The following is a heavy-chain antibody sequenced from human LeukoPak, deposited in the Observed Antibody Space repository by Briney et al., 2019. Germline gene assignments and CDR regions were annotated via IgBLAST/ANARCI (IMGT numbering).Heavy chain of an antibody. J-gene: IGHJ4*02. CDR1: GGTFSSYA. D-gene: IGHD2-2*01. V-gene: IGHV1-18*01. CDR3: ARDLALYCSSTSCYRGSDY. Sequence: GASVKVSCKASGGTFSSYAISWVRQAPGQGLEWMGWISAYNGNTNYAQKLQGRVTMTTDTSTSTAYMELRSLRSDDTAVYYCARDLALYCSSTSCYRGSDYWGQGTLVTVSS. CDR2: ISAYNGNT.